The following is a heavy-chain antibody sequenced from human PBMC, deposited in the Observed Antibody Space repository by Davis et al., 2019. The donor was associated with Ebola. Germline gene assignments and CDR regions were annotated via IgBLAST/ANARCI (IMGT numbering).Heavy chain of an antibody. CDR2: MSYDINIK. J-gene: IGHJ6*02. CDR1: GFTFSTYA. CDR3: ARGPMPSWYADYYKYGMDV. Sequence: GESLKISCAASGFTFSTYAMHWVRQAPGKGLEWVAIMSYDINIKYYADSVKSRFTISRDNNKESLYLQINSLRSEDTALYFCARGPMPSWYADYYKYGMDVWGQGTTVTASS. V-gene: IGHV3-30-3*01. D-gene: IGHD6-13*01.